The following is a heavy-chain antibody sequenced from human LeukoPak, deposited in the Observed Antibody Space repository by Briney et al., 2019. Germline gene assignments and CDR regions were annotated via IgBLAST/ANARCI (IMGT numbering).Heavy chain of an antibody. Sequence: GGSLRLSCAASGFTFSSYGMHWVRQAPGKGLEWVSYISSSGSTIYYADSVKGRFTISRDNAKNSLYLQMNSLRAEDTAVYYCASQGDMIVIFDIWGQGTMVTVSS. V-gene: IGHV3-48*04. J-gene: IGHJ3*02. D-gene: IGHD3-22*01. CDR3: ASQGDMIVIFDI. CDR1: GFTFSSYG. CDR2: ISSSGSTI.